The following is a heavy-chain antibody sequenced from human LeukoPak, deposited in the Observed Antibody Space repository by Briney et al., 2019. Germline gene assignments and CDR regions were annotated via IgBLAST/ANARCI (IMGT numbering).Heavy chain of an antibody. CDR2: IYHGGST. Sequence: PSETLSLTCTVSGYSISTLSNWGWIRQSPGKGLEWVASIYHGGSTYYNPSLRRRVTISMDTSKNQISLTLTSVTAADTAVYYCAREKALMDHYDFSGYDWEYWGQGSLVIVSS. V-gene: IGHV4-38-2*02. CDR3: AREKALMDHYDFSGYDWEY. J-gene: IGHJ4*02. CDR1: GYSISTLSN. D-gene: IGHD3-22*01.